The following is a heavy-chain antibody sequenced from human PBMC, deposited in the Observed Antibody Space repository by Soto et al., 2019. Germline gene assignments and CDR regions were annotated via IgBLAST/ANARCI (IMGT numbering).Heavy chain of an antibody. Sequence: EVQLVESGGGLIQPGGSLRLSCAASGFTVSSNYMSWVRQAPGKGLEWVSVIYSGGSTNYADSVKGRFTISRDNSKNTRYHQMTSLRAEDTAVYYCASAGRWLQLGWFDPWGQGTLVTVSS. CDR1: GFTVSSNY. CDR2: IYSGGST. J-gene: IGHJ5*02. CDR3: ASAGRWLQLGWFDP. V-gene: IGHV3-53*01. D-gene: IGHD5-12*01.